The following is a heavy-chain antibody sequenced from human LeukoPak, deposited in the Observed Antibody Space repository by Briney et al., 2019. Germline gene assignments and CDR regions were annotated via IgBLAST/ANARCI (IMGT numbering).Heavy chain of an antibody. CDR1: GFTFSSYW. V-gene: IGHV3-7*01. CDR3: VREGAYSTSSPAGY. D-gene: IGHD6-6*01. Sequence: GGSLRLSCAASGFTFSSYWMSWVRQAPGKRLEWVANINQDGSEKYYVDSVKGRFIISRDNARNSLFLRMSILTAEDTAIYYCVREGAYSTSSPAGYWGQGTLVSVSS. CDR2: INQDGSEK. J-gene: IGHJ4*02.